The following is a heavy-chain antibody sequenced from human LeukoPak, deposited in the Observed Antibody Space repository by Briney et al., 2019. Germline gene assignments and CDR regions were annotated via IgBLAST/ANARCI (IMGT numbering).Heavy chain of an antibody. CDR2: ISISGSTI. J-gene: IGHJ4*02. Sequence: GGSLRLSCAASGFTVSSNYMSWVRQAPGKGPEWISYISISGSTISYADSVKGRFTISRDNAKNSLYLQMNSLKAEDTAVYYCASRGTTVIPDYWGQGTLVTVAS. CDR1: GFTVSSNY. V-gene: IGHV3-11*04. D-gene: IGHD4-11*01. CDR3: ASRGTTVIPDY.